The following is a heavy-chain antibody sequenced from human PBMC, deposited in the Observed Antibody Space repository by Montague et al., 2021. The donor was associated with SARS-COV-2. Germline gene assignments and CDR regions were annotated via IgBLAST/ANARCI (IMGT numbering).Heavy chain of an antibody. CDR1: GGSISNSSYY. D-gene: IGHD2-21*01. V-gene: IGHV4-39*01. Sequence: SETLSLTCTVSGGSISNSSYYWVCNRQPPGKGLEWIVSNYYSGSTYYNPSLKSRVTISVDTSKNQFSLKLSSVTAADTAVYYCARKVEDVVMIVMVPLYYYYMDVWGKGTTVTVSS. J-gene: IGHJ6*03. CDR2: NYYSGST. CDR3: ARKVEDVVMIVMVPLYYYYMDV.